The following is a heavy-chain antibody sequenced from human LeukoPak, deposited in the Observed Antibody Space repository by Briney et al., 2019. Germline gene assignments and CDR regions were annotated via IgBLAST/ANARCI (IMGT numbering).Heavy chain of an antibody. CDR1: GGSFSGYY. V-gene: IGHV4-34*01. J-gene: IGHJ6*02. D-gene: IGHD6-25*01. Sequence: PSETLSLTCAVYGGSFSGYYWSWIRQPLGKGLEWIGEINHSGSTNYNPSLKSRVTISVDTSKNQFSLKLSSVTAADTAVYYCARGSGGCGYRTSYYYGMDVWGQGTTVTVSS. CDR3: ARGSGGCGYRTSYYYGMDV. CDR2: INHSGST.